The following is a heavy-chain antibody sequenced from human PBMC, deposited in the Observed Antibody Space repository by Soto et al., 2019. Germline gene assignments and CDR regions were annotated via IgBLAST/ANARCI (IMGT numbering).Heavy chain of an antibody. CDR3: ARGYYYYYYMDV. V-gene: IGHV4-31*03. CDR2: IYYSGST. Sequence: QEQLQESGPGLVKPSQTLSLTCTVSGGSINRGGYYWSWIRQHPGKGLEWIGDIYYSGSTYYNPPLKGRVTMSIDTSKDQFSLELSSVTAADTAVYYCARGYYYYYYMDVWGKGTTVTVPS. CDR1: GGSINRGGYY. J-gene: IGHJ6*03.